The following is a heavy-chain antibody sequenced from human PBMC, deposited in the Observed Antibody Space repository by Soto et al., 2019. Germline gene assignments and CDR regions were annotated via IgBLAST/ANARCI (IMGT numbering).Heavy chain of an antibody. D-gene: IGHD2-8*01. Sequence: QVQLLQSGPELREPGSSVRVSCTPSGGTFVSSAFAWVRQAPGGKIEWMGGIIPILGTTKYSEKFLGRLTLSADDSSRTAYLELNSLTFDDTAVYFCAKKNPHGDSNKAWLDPWGPGTLVTVST. V-gene: IGHV1-69*01. CDR2: IIPILGTT. CDR3: AKKNPHGDSNKAWLDP. CDR1: GGTFVSSA. J-gene: IGHJ5*02.